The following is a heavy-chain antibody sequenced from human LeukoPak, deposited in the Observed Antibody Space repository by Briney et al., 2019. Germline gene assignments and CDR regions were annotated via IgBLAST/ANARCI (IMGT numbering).Heavy chain of an antibody. V-gene: IGHV3-23*01. CDR1: GFTFSSYS. CDR2: ISGSGGST. Sequence: GGSLRLSCAASGFTFSSYSMNWVRQAPGKGLEWVSAISGSGGSTYYADSVKGRFTISRDNSKNTLYLQMNSLRAEDTAVYYCAKDLGRAVAGTIYWGQGTLVTVSS. D-gene: IGHD6-19*01. J-gene: IGHJ4*02. CDR3: AKDLGRAVAGTIY.